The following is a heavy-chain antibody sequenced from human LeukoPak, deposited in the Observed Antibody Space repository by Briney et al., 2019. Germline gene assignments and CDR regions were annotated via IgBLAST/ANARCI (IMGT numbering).Heavy chain of an antibody. J-gene: IGHJ4*02. CDR1: GFTFSSYG. V-gene: IGHV3-30*02. CDR3: VKVAKYYYGSETYYFFEH. CDR2: IRCDGSNK. D-gene: IGHD3-10*01. Sequence: PGGSLRLSCAASGFTFSSYGMHWVRQAPGKGLEWVAFIRCDGSNKYYADSVKGRFTISRDNAKNSLDLQMNSLRVEDTGIYYCVKVAKYYYGSETYYFFEHWGQGTPVTASS.